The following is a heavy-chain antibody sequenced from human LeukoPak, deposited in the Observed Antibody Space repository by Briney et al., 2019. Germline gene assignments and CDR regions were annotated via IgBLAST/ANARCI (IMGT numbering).Heavy chain of an antibody. CDR1: GFTFDDLA. Sequence: GGSLRLSCAASGFTFDDLAMHWVRQPPGKGLEWVALINWDGGSTYYGDSVKGRFTISRDKSKNYLYLQMNSLRPEDTALYYCAKTGTTRDYYYHYMDVWGKGTTVTVSS. V-gene: IGHV3-43D*03. CDR3: AKTGTTRDYYYHYMDV. CDR2: INWDGGST. J-gene: IGHJ6*03. D-gene: IGHD1-7*01.